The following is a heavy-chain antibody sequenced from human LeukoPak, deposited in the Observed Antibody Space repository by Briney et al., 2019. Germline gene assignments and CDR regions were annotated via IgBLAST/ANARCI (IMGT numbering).Heavy chain of an antibody. Sequence: SETLSLTCAVYGGSFSGYYWSWIRQPPGKGLEWIGEVNHSGSTNYNPSLKSRVTISVDTSKNQFSLKLRSVSAADTAVYYCARVEEGYGSGRRENYYYYYMDVWGKGTTATISS. CDR1: GGSFSGYY. D-gene: IGHD3-10*01. J-gene: IGHJ6*03. CDR2: VNHSGST. V-gene: IGHV4-34*01. CDR3: ARVEEGYGSGRRENYYYYYMDV.